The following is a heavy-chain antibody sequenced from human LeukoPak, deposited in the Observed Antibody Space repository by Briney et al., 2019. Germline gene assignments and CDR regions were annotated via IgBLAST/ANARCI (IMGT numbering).Heavy chain of an antibody. D-gene: IGHD5-24*01. J-gene: IGHJ4*02. Sequence: SVKVSCKASGGTFSSYAIRWVRQAPGQGLEWMGGIIPIFGTANYAQKFQGRVTITTDESTSTAYMELSSLRSEDTAVYYCARGVEMATTTGFDYWGQGTLVTVAS. CDR3: ARGVEMATTTGFDY. V-gene: IGHV1-69*05. CDR2: IIPIFGTA. CDR1: GGTFSSYA.